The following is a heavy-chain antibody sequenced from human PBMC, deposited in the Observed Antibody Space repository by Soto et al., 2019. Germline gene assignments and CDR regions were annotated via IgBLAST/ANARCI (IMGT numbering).Heavy chain of an antibody. Sequence: RSLPCTVYGGSISSSGYYWGWIRQPPGKGLEWIGSIYYSLSTYYNTSLKSRVTISVDTSKNQFSLKLSSVTAADTAVYYCARWAIEQQLAPVFDXWGQGTLVTVSX. CDR3: ARWAIEQQLAPVFDX. V-gene: IGHV4-39*01. J-gene: IGHJ4*02. D-gene: IGHD6-13*01. CDR1: GGSISSSGYY. CDR2: IYYSLST.